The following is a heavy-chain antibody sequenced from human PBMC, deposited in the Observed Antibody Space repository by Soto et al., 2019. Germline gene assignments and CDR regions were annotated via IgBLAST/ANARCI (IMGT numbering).Heavy chain of an antibody. CDR3: ARDFGDYVYYYYYGMDV. CDR1: GYTFTSYA. Sequence: ASVEVSCKASGYTFTSYAMHWVRQAPGQRLEWMGWINAGNGNTKYSQKFQGRVTITRDTSASTAYMELSSLRSEDTAVYYCARDFGDYVYYYYYGMDVWGQGTTVTVSS. V-gene: IGHV1-3*01. J-gene: IGHJ6*02. CDR2: INAGNGNT. D-gene: IGHD4-17*01.